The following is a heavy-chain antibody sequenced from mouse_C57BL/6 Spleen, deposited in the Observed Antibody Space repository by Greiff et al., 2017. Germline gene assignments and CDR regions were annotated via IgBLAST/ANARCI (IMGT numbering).Heavy chain of an antibody. J-gene: IGHJ4*01. V-gene: IGHV2-4*01. CDR3: AKRGFNYAMDY. CDR1: GFSLTSYG. CDR2: IWSGGST. Sequence: QVQLQQPGPGLVQPSQSLSITCTVSGFSLTSYGVHWVRQPPGKGLAWLGVIWSGGSTDYNASFISRLRISKDYSKSQVFFKMNSLQAYDAAIYYCAKRGFNYAMDYWGQGTSVTVSS.